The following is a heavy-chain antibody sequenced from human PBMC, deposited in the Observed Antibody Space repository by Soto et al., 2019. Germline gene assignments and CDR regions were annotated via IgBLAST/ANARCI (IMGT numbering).Heavy chain of an antibody. CDR2: INHSGST. V-gene: IGHV4-34*01. CDR3: ARVSGIYYYGMDV. CDR1: GGSFSGYY. D-gene: IGHD3-10*01. Sequence: SETLSLTCAVYGGSFSGYYWSWIRHPPGKGLEWIGEINHSGSTNYNPSLKSRVTISVDTSKNQFSLKLSSVTAADTAVYYCARVSGIYYYGMDVWGQGTTVTVSS. J-gene: IGHJ6*02.